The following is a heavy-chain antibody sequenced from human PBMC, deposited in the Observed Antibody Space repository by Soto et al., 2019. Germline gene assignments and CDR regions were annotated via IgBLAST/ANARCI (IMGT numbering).Heavy chain of an antibody. CDR1: GFTFDDYA. J-gene: IGHJ3*02. Sequence: EVQLVESGGGLVQPGRSLRLSCAASGFTFDDYAMHWVRQAPGKGLEWVSGISWNSGSIGYADSVKGRFTISRDNAKNSVYLQMNSLRAEDTALYYCAKDLSGVNDAFDIWGQGTMVTVSS. CDR3: AKDLSGVNDAFDI. V-gene: IGHV3-9*01. D-gene: IGHD1-26*01. CDR2: ISWNSGSI.